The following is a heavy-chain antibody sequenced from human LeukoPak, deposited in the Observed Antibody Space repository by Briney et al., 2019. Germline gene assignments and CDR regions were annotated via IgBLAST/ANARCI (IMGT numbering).Heavy chain of an antibody. CDR2: IKQDGSEK. Sequence: PGGSLRLSFAASGFTFSSYWMSWVRQAPGKGLEWVANIKQDGSEKYYVDSVKGRFTISRDNAKNSLYLQMNSLRAEDTAVYYCARDFVVEPQKWSWFDPWGQGTLVTVSS. D-gene: IGHD2-15*01. V-gene: IGHV3-7*01. CDR1: GFTFSSYW. J-gene: IGHJ5*02. CDR3: ARDFVVEPQKWSWFDP.